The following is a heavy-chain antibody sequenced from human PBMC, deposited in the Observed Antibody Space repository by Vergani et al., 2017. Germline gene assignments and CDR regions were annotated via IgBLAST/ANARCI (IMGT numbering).Heavy chain of an antibody. CDR3: ARGGDYYGSGMYYGMDV. CDR1: GDTFSSYA. J-gene: IGHJ6*02. Sequence: QVQLVQSGAEVKKPGSSVKVSCKASGDTFSSYAISWVRQAPGQGLEWMGGIIPIFGTANYAQKFQGRVTITADESTSTAYMELSSLRSEDTAVYYCARGGDYYGSGMYYGMDVWGQGTTVTVSS. V-gene: IGHV1-69*01. CDR2: IIPIFGTA. D-gene: IGHD3-10*01.